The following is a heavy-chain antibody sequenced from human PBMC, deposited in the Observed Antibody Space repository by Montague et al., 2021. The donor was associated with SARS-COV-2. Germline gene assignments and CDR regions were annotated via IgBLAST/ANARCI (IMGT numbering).Heavy chain of an antibody. CDR1: GGSISRGYYY. D-gene: IGHD5-18*01. J-gene: IGHJ4*02. CDR2: IYRSGSP. Sequence: TLSLTCTVSGGSISRGYYYWSWIRLPAGKVLELIGRIYRSGSPNYNPSLGSRVVLSVDTSRNQFSMKMTSVTAADTAMYYCARGVDTGVVTVTGGFDSWGQGTLVIVSS. CDR3: ARGVDTGVVTVTGGFDS. V-gene: IGHV4-61*02.